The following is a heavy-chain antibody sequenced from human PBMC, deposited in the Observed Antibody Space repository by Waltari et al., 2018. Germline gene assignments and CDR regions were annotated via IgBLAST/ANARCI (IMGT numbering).Heavy chain of an antibody. Sequence: QVQLVPSGAEVKKPGDSVKVCCKASGYTFTNYDINWGRQATGKWREWMGWMNPMSGDPGYAQNFQGRGPTTRSPSISPGYREMSSLISAATVVYYFALRATEGGTYLGASCSQGTIVPVSS. V-gene: IGHV1-8*01. CDR3: ALRATEGGTYLGAS. CDR2: MNPMSGDP. J-gene: IGHJ5*01. D-gene: IGHD1-26*01. CDR1: GYTFTNYD.